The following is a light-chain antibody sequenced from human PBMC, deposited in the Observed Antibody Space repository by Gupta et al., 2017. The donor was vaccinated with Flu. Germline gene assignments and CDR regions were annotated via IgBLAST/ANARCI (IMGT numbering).Light chain of an antibody. Sequence: EIVLTQSPGTLSLSPGERATLSCRASQSVSSSYLAGYQQKPGQAPRLLIYGASSRATGIPDRGSGSGSGTDFTLTISRLEPEDFAVYYCQQEGSSPRTFGQGTKVEIK. CDR1: QSVSSSY. J-gene: IGKJ1*01. V-gene: IGKV3-20*01. CDR2: GAS. CDR3: QQEGSSPRT.